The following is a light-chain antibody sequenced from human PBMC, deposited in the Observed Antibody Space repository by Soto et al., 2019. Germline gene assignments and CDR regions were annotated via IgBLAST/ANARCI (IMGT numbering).Light chain of an antibody. V-gene: IGKV3-15*01. CDR2: GAS. J-gene: IGKJ1*01. CDR3: QQYNDWLWT. CDR1: QSVSSN. Sequence: EMVMTQSPATLSVSPGERATLSCRASQSVSSNLAWYQVNPGQAPRLLIYGASARATGIPARFSGSGSGTEFTLTISSLQSEDFAVHYCQQYNDWLWTFGQRSKVNIK.